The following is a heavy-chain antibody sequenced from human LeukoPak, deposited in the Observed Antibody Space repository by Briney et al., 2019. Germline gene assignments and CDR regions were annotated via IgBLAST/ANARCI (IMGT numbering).Heavy chain of an antibody. V-gene: IGHV3-30*18. CDR2: ISYDGSNK. J-gene: IGHJ6*04. CDR1: GSTFSSYG. CDR3: AKELKYPVVVPAAPRGEMDV. D-gene: IGHD2-2*01. Sequence: GGSLRLSCAASGSTFSSYGMHWVRQAPGKGLEWVAVISYDGSNKYYADSVKGRFTISRDNSKNTLYLQMNSLRAEDTAVYYCAKELKYPVVVPAAPRGEMDVWGKGTTVTVSS.